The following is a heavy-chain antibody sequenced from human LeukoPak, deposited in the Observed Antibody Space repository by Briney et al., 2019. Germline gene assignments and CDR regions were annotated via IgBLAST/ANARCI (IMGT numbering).Heavy chain of an antibody. D-gene: IGHD3-9*01. J-gene: IGHJ3*02. Sequence: GGSLRLSCAASGFTFSSYEMNWVRQAPGKGLEWVSYISSSGSTIYYADSVKGRFTISRDNAKNSLYLQMNSLRAEDTAVYYCARGLRYFDWSPDAFDIWGQGTMVTVSS. V-gene: IGHV3-48*03. CDR2: ISSSGSTI. CDR3: ARGLRYFDWSPDAFDI. CDR1: GFTFSSYE.